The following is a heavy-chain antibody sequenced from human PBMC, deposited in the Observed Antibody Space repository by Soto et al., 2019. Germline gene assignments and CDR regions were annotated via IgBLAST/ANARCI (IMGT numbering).Heavy chain of an antibody. D-gene: IGHD6-6*01. Sequence: QVQLVQSGAEMKKPGASVKVSCKASGYTFTSYDIDWVRQATGQGLEWMGWMNPNSGNTGYAQKFQGRVTMTRNTSISTAYMELSSLRSEDTAVYYCARVPAYSSSWYGMDVWGQGTTVTVSS. J-gene: IGHJ6*02. V-gene: IGHV1-8*01. CDR2: MNPNSGNT. CDR3: ARVPAYSSSWYGMDV. CDR1: GYTFTSYD.